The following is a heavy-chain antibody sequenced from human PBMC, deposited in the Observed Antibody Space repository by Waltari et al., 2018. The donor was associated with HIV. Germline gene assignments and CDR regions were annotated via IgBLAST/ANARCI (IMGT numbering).Heavy chain of an antibody. D-gene: IGHD6-13*01. V-gene: IGHV4-39*07. CDR1: GGSISSSSYY. Sequence: QLQLQESGPGLVKPSETLSLTCTVSGGSISSSSYYWGWIRQPPGKGLEWIGSIYYSGSTYYNPSLKSRVTISVDTSKNQFSLKLSSVTAADTAVYYCARGNNLGYSSSWYGPTGDYWGQGTLVTVSS. J-gene: IGHJ4*02. CDR3: ARGNNLGYSSSWYGPTGDY. CDR2: IYYSGST.